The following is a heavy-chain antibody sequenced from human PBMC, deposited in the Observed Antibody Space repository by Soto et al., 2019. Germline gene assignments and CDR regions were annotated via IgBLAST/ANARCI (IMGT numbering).Heavy chain of an antibody. D-gene: IGHD2-15*01. CDR3: ARLGYCSGGSCLDY. Sequence: QVQLQQWGAGLLKPSETLSLTCAVYGGSFSGYYWSWIRQPPGKGLEWIGEINHRGSTNYNPSLKSRVTITVDTCKNQFSLKLSSVTAADTAVYYCARLGYCSGGSCLDYWGQGTLVTVSS. J-gene: IGHJ4*02. CDR2: INHRGST. CDR1: GGSFSGYY. V-gene: IGHV4-34*01.